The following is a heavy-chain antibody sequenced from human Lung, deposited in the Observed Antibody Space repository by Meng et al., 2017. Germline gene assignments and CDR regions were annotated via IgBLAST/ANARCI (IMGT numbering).Heavy chain of an antibody. CDR1: GGSFSDYY. V-gene: IGHV4-34*02. D-gene: IGHD4-11*01. J-gene: IGHJ4*02. CDR3: ARGPTTMAHDFDY. CDR2: INHSGST. Sequence: QAQLQQGGGGLLKPSETLSLTCFVSGGSFSDYYWSWIRQPPGKGLEWIGEINHSGSTNYNPSLESRATISVDTSQNNLSLKLSSVTAADSAVYYCARGPTTMAHDFDYWGQGTLVTVSS.